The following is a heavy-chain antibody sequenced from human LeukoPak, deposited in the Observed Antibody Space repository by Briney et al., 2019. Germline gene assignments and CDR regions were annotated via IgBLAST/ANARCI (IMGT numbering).Heavy chain of an antibody. Sequence: GGSLRLSCAASGFTFSSYWMSWVRQAPGKGLERVANIKQDGSEKYYVESVKGRFTISRDNSKNTLYLQMNSLRAEDTAVYYCAKELSYGDWAWDYWGQGTLVTVSS. CDR1: GFTFSSYW. V-gene: IGHV3-7*03. CDR2: IKQDGSEK. J-gene: IGHJ4*02. D-gene: IGHD1-26*01. CDR3: AKELSYGDWAWDY.